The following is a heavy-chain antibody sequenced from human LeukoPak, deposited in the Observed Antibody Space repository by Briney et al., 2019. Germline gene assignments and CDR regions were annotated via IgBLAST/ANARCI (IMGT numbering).Heavy chain of an antibody. CDR3: AKSSGSAYYYYGMDV. J-gene: IGHJ6*02. CDR2: ISGSGGST. Sequence: GGSLRLSCAASGFTFSSYAMSWVRQAPGKGLEWVSAISGSGGSTYYADSVKGRFTISRDNSKNTLYLQMSSLRAEDTAVYYCAKSSGSAYYYYGMDVWGQGTTVTVSS. D-gene: IGHD3-10*01. CDR1: GFTFSSYA. V-gene: IGHV3-23*01.